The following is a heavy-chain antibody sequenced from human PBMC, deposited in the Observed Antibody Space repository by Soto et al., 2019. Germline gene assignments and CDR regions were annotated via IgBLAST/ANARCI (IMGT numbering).Heavy chain of an antibody. Sequence: QVQLVQSGAEVKKPGASVKVSCKTSGYTFTSYGISWVRQAPAQGLECMGWISAYNGNTNYAQKLQGRVTMTTDTSTSTAYMELRSLRSDDTAVYYCARAPIDFWSGRHDYWGQGTLVTVSS. J-gene: IGHJ4*02. V-gene: IGHV1-18*01. D-gene: IGHD3-3*01. CDR1: GYTFTSYG. CDR3: ARAPIDFWSGRHDY. CDR2: ISAYNGNT.